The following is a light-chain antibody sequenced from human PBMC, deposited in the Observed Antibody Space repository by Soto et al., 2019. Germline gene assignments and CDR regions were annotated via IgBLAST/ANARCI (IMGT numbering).Light chain of an antibody. J-gene: IGLJ3*02. CDR1: SSDVGGYNY. V-gene: IGLV2-14*01. Sequence: QSVLTQPASVSGSPGQSITISCTGTSSDVGGYNYVSWYQQHPGKAPKLMIYEVSNRPSGVSNRFSGSKSGNTASLPISGLQAEDEADDYCSSYTSSSTRVFGGGTKLTVL. CDR2: EVS. CDR3: SSYTSSSTRV.